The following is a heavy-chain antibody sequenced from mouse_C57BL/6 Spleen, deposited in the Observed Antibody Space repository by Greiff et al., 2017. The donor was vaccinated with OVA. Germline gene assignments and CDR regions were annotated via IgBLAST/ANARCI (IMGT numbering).Heavy chain of an antibody. CDR2: FYPGSGSI. D-gene: IGHD1-1*01. CDR1: GYTFTEYT. J-gene: IGHJ4*01. Sequence: VQVVESGAELVKPGASVKLSCKASGYTFTEYTIHWVKQRSGQGLKWIGWFYPGSGSIKYNEKFKDKATLTADKSSSTVYMELSRLTSEDSAVYFWARHEEKTTVVEDYAMDYWGQGTSVTVSS. V-gene: IGHV1-62-2*01. CDR3: ARHEEKTTVVEDYAMDY.